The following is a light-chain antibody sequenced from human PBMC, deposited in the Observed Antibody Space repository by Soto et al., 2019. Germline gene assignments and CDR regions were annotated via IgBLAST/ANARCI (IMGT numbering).Light chain of an antibody. Sequence: EIVMTHAPAALSVSQVEGATRSCSSSQSVSIKLAWYQQKPGQAPRLLIYDTSNRATGIPARFSGSGSGTEFTLTIRRLQSEDFAVYYCQKYNNWPPINCGKGPRRAIK. CDR3: QKYNNWPPIN. CDR1: QSVSIK. J-gene: IGKJ5*01. CDR2: DTS. V-gene: IGKV3-15*01.